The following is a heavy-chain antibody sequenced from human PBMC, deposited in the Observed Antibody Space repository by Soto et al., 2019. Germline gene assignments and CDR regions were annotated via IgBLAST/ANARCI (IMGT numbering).Heavy chain of an antibody. J-gene: IGHJ4*02. D-gene: IGHD3-10*01. V-gene: IGHV4-59*01. CDR3: ARGGASGATTNY. Sequence: QVQLQESGPGLVKPSETLSLTCTVSGGSITSYYWSWLRQPPGKGLEWIGNIYYSGVTDYNPSLKSRVTMSVDTSRERFSLKLSSVTAADPAIYHCARGGASGATTNYWGRGTLVTVSS. CDR2: IYYSGVT. CDR1: GGSITSYY.